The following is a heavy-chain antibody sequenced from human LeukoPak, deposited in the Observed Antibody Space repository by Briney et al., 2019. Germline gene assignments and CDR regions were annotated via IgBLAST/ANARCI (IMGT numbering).Heavy chain of an antibody. V-gene: IGHV4-34*01. J-gene: IGHJ3*02. CDR1: GGSFSGYY. CDR2: INHSGST. D-gene: IGHD3-9*01. Sequence: SETLSLTCAVYGGSFSGYYWSWIRQPPGKGLEWIGEINHSGSTNYNPSLKSRVTISVDTPKNQFSLKLSSVTAADTAVYYCARAQRFIYYDMAGRRPDAFDIWGQGTMVTVSS. CDR3: ARAQRFIYYDMAGRRPDAFDI.